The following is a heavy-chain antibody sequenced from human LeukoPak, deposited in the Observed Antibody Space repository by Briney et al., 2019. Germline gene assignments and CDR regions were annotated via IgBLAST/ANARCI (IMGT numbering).Heavy chain of an antibody. D-gene: IGHD2-15*01. J-gene: IGHJ4*02. CDR3: ARGYCSGGSCYFFDY. CDR2: IYSGGST. CDR1: GFSVSSKY. Sequence: PGGSLRLSCAASGFSVSSKYMSLVRQAPGKGLEWVSVIYSGGSTDYADSVKGRFTISRDSSKNMLYLQMNSLRPEDTAVYYCARGYCSGGSCYFFDYWGQGTLVTVSS. V-gene: IGHV3-53*01.